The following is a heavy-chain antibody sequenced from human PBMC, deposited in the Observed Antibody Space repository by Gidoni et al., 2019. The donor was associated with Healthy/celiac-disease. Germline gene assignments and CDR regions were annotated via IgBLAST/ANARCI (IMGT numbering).Heavy chain of an antibody. CDR3: TRDNSNPS. CDR1: GFTFGDYA. CDR2: IRSKAYVWTK. V-gene: IGHV3-49*05. Sequence: EVQLVESGGGLVKPGRSLRLSCTASGFTFGDYAMSWFRQAPGKWLEWVGFIRSKAYVWTKEYDAVVKGRLTISRDDYKSIDYRQMNSLKTEDTDVYYCTRDNSNPSWGQGTLVTVSS. D-gene: IGHD1-20*01. J-gene: IGHJ5*02.